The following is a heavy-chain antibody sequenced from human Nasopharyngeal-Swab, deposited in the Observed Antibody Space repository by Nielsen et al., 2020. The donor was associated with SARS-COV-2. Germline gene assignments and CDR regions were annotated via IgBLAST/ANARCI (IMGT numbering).Heavy chain of an antibody. D-gene: IGHD6-6*01. CDR1: GYTFTSYD. CDR2: MNPNSGNT. V-gene: IGHV1-8*01. CDR3: ARGIGSSSWIHYYYYYGMDV. Sequence: ASVKVSCKASGYTFTSYDINWVRQATGQGLEWMGWMNPNSGNTGYAQKFQGRVTMTRNTSISTAYMELSSLRSEDTAVYYYARGIGSSSWIHYYYYYGMDVWGQGTTVTVSS. J-gene: IGHJ6*02.